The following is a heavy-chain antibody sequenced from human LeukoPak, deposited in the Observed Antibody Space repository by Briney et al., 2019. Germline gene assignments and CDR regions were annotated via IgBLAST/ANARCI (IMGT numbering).Heavy chain of an antibody. Sequence: GGSLRLSCAASGFTFSRYWMSWVRQAPRKGLEWVANIKQDGSETYYVDSVKDRFTISRDNAKNSLYLQMNSLRAEDTAVYYCARDNGDYDTSGSLFVFGGQGTLVTVSS. CDR2: IKQDGSET. J-gene: IGHJ4*02. CDR3: ARDNGDYDTSGSLFVF. V-gene: IGHV3-7*03. D-gene: IGHD3-22*01. CDR1: GFTFSRYW.